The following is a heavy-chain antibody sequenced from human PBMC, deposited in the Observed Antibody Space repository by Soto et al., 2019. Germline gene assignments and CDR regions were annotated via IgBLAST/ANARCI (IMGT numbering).Heavy chain of an antibody. J-gene: IGHJ6*02. CDR1: GGTFSSYA. D-gene: IGHD1-20*01. V-gene: IGHV1-69*12. Sequence: QVQLVQSGAEVKKPGSSAKVSCKASGGTFSSYAISWVRQAPGQGLEWMGGIIPIFGTANYAQKFQGRVTITADESTSTAYMELSSLRSEDTAVYYCARGITGTVSYYYGMDVWGQGTTVTVSS. CDR2: IIPIFGTA. CDR3: ARGITGTVSYYYGMDV.